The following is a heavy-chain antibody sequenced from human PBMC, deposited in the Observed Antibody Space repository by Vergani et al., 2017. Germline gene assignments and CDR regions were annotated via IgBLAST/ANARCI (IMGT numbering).Heavy chain of an antibody. CDR2: IYIGDEI. CDR3: ARGNYYGSGTYVDP. J-gene: IGHJ5*02. Sequence: ELQLVESGGGLVQPGGSLRLSCAASGSTVSGNYMTWVRQAPGKGLEWVSHIYIGDEIYYADSVKGRVTNSRHTSKNTLHLQINNLRVEDTAVYYCARGNYYGSGTYVDPWGQGTLVTVSS. CDR1: GSTVSGNY. D-gene: IGHD3-10*01. V-gene: IGHV3-66*02.